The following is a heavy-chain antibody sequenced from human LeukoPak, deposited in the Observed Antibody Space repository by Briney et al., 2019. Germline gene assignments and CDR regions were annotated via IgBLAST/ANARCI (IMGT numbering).Heavy chain of an antibody. J-gene: IGHJ4*02. V-gene: IGHV1-2*02. CDR1: GYTFTGYY. CDR3: ARGVSSSWPLFDY. CDR2: INPNSGGT. Sequence: ASVKVSCKASGYTFTGYYMHWVRQAPGQGLEWMGWINPNSGGTSYAQKFQGRVTMTRDTSISTAYMELSRLRSDDTAVYYCARGVSSSWPLFDYWGQGTLVTVSS. D-gene: IGHD6-13*01.